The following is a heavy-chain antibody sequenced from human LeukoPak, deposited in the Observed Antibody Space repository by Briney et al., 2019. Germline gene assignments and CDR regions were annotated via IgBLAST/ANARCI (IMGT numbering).Heavy chain of an antibody. CDR2: ISSSRSTL. D-gene: IGHD6-13*01. V-gene: IGHV3-48*03. CDR3: ARAGQQLLYD. J-gene: IGHJ4*02. CDR1: VFTFSIYE. Sequence: PGGSLRLSCAASVFTFSIYEMNGVRQAPGGGLECVSQISSSRSTLYYADHVKGRFNITRENDKNSLYLQMNSLRAEDTAVYYCARAGQQLLYDWGQGNLVTVSS.